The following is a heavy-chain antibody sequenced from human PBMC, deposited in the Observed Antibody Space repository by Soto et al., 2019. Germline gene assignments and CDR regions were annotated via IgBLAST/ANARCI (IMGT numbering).Heavy chain of an antibody. Sequence: QVQLVQSGAEVKKPGASVKVSCKASGYTFTGYYMYWERQAPGRGLEWMGWINPKSGGTYYAQKFKGRFTMDRDTSSSSVYMELSSLRSDDTAVCYCAKSNSGDDDEFDYWGQGTQVTVSS. J-gene: IGHJ4*02. V-gene: IGHV1-2*02. CDR3: AKSNSGDDDEFDY. CDR1: GYTFTGYY. CDR2: INPKSGGT. D-gene: IGHD5-12*01.